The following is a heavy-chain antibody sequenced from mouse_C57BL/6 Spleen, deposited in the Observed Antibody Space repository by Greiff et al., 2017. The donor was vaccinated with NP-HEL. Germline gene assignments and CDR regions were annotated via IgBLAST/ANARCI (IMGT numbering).Heavy chain of an antibody. CDR1: VYTFTSYW. V-gene: IGHV1-72*01. J-gene: IGHJ4*01. D-gene: IGHD1-1*01. Sequence: VQLQHPSSPVFHPFSSFNLSFKSSVYTFTSYWMHWVKQRPGRGLEWIGRIDPNSGGTKYNEKFKSKATLTVDKPSSTAYMQISRLAAEDSAVYYCARHTTVYAMGYWGQGTSVTVAS. CDR2: IDPNSGGT. CDR3: ARHTTVYAMGY.